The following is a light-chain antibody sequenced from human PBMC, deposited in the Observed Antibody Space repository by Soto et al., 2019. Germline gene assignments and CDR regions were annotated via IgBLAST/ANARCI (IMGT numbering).Light chain of an antibody. V-gene: IGKV3-15*01. J-gene: IGKJ4*01. CDR1: QSASSN. Sequence: ETVVRQSPATLSVSPGEGSTLSFRASQSASSNLAWYQQKPGQAPRLLIYGASTRATGIPARFSGSRSGTEFTLTINGLQSEDFAVYYCQRYNNWPLTFGGGTKVDIK. CDR2: GAS. CDR3: QRYNNWPLT.